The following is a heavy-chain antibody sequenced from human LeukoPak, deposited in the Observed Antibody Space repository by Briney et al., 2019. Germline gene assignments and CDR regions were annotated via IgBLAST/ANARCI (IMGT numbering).Heavy chain of an antibody. D-gene: IGHD3-16*01. V-gene: IGHV4-59*01. J-gene: IGHJ6*03. CDR3: ARETSQKGAHYMDV. Sequence: SETLSLTCSVSGGSISSYYWSWIRQPPGKGLQWIGYIYYSGSTNYNPSLKSRVTISVDTSKNQFSLKLRSVTAADTAVYYCARETSQKGAHYMDVWGKGTTVTISS. CDR1: GGSISSYY. CDR2: IYYSGST.